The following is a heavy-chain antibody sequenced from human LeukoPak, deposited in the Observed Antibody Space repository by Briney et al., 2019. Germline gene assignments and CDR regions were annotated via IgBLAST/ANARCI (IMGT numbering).Heavy chain of an antibody. Sequence: GESLTLSRLASGYNSTNYTMFGVRQMPGKGLESMGSIYPGDSDTKYSPSFEGQVTISADKSINTAYLQCSSLKAPDTAMYYCTSRPLYLGYDFYDYWGQGTLVTVSS. J-gene: IGHJ4*02. CDR1: GYNSTNYT. CDR3: TSRPLYLGYDFYDY. V-gene: IGHV5-51*01. CDR2: IYPGDSDT. D-gene: IGHD5-12*01.